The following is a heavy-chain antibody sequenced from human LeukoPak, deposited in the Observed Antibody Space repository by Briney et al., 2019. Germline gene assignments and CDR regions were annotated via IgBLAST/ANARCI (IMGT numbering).Heavy chain of an antibody. J-gene: IGHJ6*03. CDR1: GYTFTSYA. V-gene: IGHV7-4-1*02. CDR3: ARLGIAVAGTNYYYYYMDV. Sequence: ASVKVSCKASGYTFTSYAMNWVRQAPGQGLEWMGWINTNTGNPTYAQGFTGRFVFSLDTSVSTAYLQISSLKAEDTAVYYCARLGIAVAGTNYYYYYMDVWGKGTTVTVSS. D-gene: IGHD6-19*01. CDR2: INTNTGNP.